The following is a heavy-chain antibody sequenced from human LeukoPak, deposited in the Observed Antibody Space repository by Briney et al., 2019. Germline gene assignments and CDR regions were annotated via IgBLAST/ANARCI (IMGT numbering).Heavy chain of an antibody. CDR1: GFTFSDYY. D-gene: IGHD3/OR15-3a*01. CDR2: ISSSGSTI. Sequence: PGGSLRLSCEASGFTFSDYYMSWIRQAPGKGLEWVSYISSSGSTIYYADSVQGRFTISRDNAKNSLYLQMNSLRAEDTAVYYCARAGRFSISGLFDQWGQGTLVTVSS. CDR3: ARAGRFSISGLFDQ. J-gene: IGHJ4*02. V-gene: IGHV3-11*04.